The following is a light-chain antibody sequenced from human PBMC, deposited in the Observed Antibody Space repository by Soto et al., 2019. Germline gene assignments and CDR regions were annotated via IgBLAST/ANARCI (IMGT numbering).Light chain of an antibody. CDR1: QSVGSN. V-gene: IGKV3-15*01. CDR3: LQYNGYYRT. CDR2: DVS. Sequence: EIVMTQSPATLSVSPGERATLSCRASQSVGSNLAWYQQKPGQTPRLLIYDVSARATGVPARFSGSGSGTEFTLTISSLQSDDFATYYCLQYNGYYRTFGQGTKVDIK. J-gene: IGKJ1*01.